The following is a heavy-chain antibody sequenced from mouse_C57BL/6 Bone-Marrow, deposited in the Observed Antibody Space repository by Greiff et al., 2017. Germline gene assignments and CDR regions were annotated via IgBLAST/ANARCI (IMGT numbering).Heavy chain of an antibody. CDR3: TTYSIYYDYDAGFAY. CDR2: IDPENGDT. V-gene: IGHV14-4*01. CDR1: GFNIKDDY. D-gene: IGHD2-4*01. Sequence: EVQLKESGAELVRPGASVKLSCTASGFNIKDDYMHWVKQRPEQGLAWIGWIDPENGDTEYASKFQGKATITADTSSNTAYLQLSSLTSEDTAVYYCTTYSIYYDYDAGFAYWGQGTLVTVSA. J-gene: IGHJ3*01.